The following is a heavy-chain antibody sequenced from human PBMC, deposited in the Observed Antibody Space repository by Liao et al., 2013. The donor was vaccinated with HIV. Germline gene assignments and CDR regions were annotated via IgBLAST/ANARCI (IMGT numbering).Heavy chain of an antibody. CDR2: VSSGGRS. CDR1: GDSITSGNYY. V-gene: IGHV4-61*02. J-gene: IGHJ4*02. D-gene: IGHD5-24*01. Sequence: QVQLQESGPGLVKPSQTLSLTCTVSGDSITSGNYYWSWIRQPAGKGLEWIGSVSSGGRSDSNPSLKRRVTISVDTSKNQISLKLSSVTAADTAVYYCAREWDGYRAFDYWGQGTLVTVSS. CDR3: AREWDGYRAFDY.